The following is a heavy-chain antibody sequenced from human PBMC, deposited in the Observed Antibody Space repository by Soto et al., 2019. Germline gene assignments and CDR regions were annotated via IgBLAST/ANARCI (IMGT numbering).Heavy chain of an antibody. V-gene: IGHV3-48*01. CDR3: ARDIWSGTIWAAPYMDV. CDR2: ISSSSSTI. D-gene: IGHD1-1*01. Sequence: GGSLRLSCAASGFTFSSYSMNWVRQAPGKGLEWVSYISSSSSTIYYADSVKGRFTISRDNAKNSLYLQMNSLRAEDTAVYYCARDIWSGTIWAAPYMDVWGKGTTVTVSS. CDR1: GFTFSSYS. J-gene: IGHJ6*03.